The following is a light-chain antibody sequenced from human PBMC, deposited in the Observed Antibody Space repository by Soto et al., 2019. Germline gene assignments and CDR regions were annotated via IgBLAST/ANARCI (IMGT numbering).Light chain of an antibody. CDR2: GAS. J-gene: IGKJ2*01. CDR1: QSVSSN. V-gene: IGKV3-15*01. CDR3: HQYYNWTYT. Sequence: EIVMTQSPATLSVSPGERATLSCRAGQSVSSNLAWYQQKPGQAPRLLIYGASTRATGIPARLSGSGSGTEFTLTISSLQSEDFAVYYFHQYYNWTYTFGQWTTVDIX.